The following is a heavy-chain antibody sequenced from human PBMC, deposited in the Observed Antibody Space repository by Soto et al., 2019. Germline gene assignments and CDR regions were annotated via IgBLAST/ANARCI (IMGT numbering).Heavy chain of an antibody. Sequence: QVQLVQSGAEVKKPGSSVKVSCKASGGTFSSFAINWVRQAPGQGLEWMGGIIPIFGTADYAQKFQGRVTFTADESTSTAYMELSSLRSEDTAVYCCTRKTMGVEYYYGMDVWGQGTTVTVSS. J-gene: IGHJ6*02. V-gene: IGHV1-69*12. D-gene: IGHD3-3*01. CDR1: GGTFSSFA. CDR3: TRKTMGVEYYYGMDV. CDR2: IIPIFGTA.